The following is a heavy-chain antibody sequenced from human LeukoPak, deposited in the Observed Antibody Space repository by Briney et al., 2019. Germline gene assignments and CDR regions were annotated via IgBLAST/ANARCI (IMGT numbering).Heavy chain of an antibody. J-gene: IGHJ4*02. CDR1: GFTFSSSG. Sequence: GRSLRLSCAASGFTFSSSGMHWVRQAPGKGLEWVAVISYDGSNKCYADSVKGRFTFSRDNSKNTLYLQMNSLRAEDTAVYYCAKEYCSNSVCHSLDYWGQGTLVTVSS. D-gene: IGHD2-8*01. CDR2: ISYDGSNK. V-gene: IGHV3-30*18. CDR3: AKEYCSNSVCHSLDY.